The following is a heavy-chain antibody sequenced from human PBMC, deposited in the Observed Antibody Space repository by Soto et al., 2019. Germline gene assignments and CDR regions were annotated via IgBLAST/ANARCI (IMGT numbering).Heavy chain of an antibody. CDR1: GGSISSSRYY. Sequence: QLQLQESGPGLVKPSETLSLTCSVSGGSISSSRYYWGWIRQPPGKGLEWIATIYYGGSTYYNPSLKSRVTISVDTSKNHFSLKLSSVTAADTAVYYCARHVVDVMATITSFDSWGQGTLVTVSS. CDR3: ARHVVDVMATITSFDS. D-gene: IGHD5-12*01. CDR2: IYYGGST. J-gene: IGHJ4*02. V-gene: IGHV4-39*01.